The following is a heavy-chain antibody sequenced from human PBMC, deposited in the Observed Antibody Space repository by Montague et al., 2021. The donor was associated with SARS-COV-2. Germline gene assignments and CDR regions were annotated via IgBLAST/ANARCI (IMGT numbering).Heavy chain of an antibody. CDR2: FYYSGSA. D-gene: IGHD3-10*01. J-gene: IGHJ3*02. CDR3: ARLESTRGVIIRGAYHI. CDR1: GDSINNSRYY. Sequence: SETLSLTYSVSGDSINNSRYYWGWIRQPPGKGLEWIGTFYYSGSAYYNPSLKSRVTISVDTSKDQFSLKLNSVTATDTAVYYCARLESTRGVIIRGAYHIWGQGTKVTVSS. V-gene: IGHV4-39*01.